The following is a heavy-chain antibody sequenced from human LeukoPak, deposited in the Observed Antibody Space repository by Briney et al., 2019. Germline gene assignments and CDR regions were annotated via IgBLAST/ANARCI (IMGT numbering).Heavy chain of an antibody. CDR3: ARRGGVYSHPCDY. Sequence: GGSLRLSCTVSGFTVSSNSMSWVRQAPGKGLEWVSFIYSTGSTHYSASVKGRFTISIDNSKNNLYLQLNTLTAADTAVYYCARRGGVYSHPCDYWGQGTLVTVSS. J-gene: IGHJ4*02. CDR1: GFTVSSNS. V-gene: IGHV3-53*01. CDR2: IYSTGST. D-gene: IGHD3-16*01.